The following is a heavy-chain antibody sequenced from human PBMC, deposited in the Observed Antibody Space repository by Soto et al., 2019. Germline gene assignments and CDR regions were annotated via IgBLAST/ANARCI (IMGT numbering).Heavy chain of an antibody. CDR2: ISYDGSNK. V-gene: IGHV3-30*03. CDR1: GFTFSSYG. D-gene: IGHD3-22*01. CDR3: AGGHPAMIVVVITTAYYYYGMDV. Sequence: QVQLVESGGGVVQPGRSLRLSCAASGFTFSSYGMHWVRQAPGKGLEWVAVISYDGSNKYYADSVKGRFTISRDNSKNTLYLQMNSLRAEDTAVYYCAGGHPAMIVVVITTAYYYYGMDVWGQGTTVTVSS. J-gene: IGHJ6*02.